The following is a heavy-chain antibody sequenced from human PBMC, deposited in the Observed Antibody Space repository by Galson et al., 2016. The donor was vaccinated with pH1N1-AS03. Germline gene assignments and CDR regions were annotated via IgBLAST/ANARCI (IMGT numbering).Heavy chain of an antibody. J-gene: IGHJ6*03. D-gene: IGHD3/OR15-3a*01. CDR2: IASGGAET. CDR3: ARDHDFWTGYSGGYYYYIDV. Sequence: SLRLSCAASGFAFNDYAMTWVRQPPGKGLEYVSSIASGGAETFSAESVKGRFTMSRDNSKHTVYLQMNSLRAEDTAVYYCARDHDFWTGYSGGYYYYIDVWGKGTTVTVSS. CDR1: GFAFNDYA. V-gene: IGHV3-23*01.